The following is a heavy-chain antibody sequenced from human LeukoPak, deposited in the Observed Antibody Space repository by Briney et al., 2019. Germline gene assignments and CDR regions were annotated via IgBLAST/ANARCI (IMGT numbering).Heavy chain of an antibody. J-gene: IGHJ4*02. Sequence: SGGSLRLSCAASRFTFSDYAMHWVRQVPGKGLEWVSGISWNSGMMGYADSVEGRFSISRDNAKNSLYLQMNSLRTEDTAFYYCARCTTTGRALDFWGQGTLVTVSS. CDR2: ISWNSGMM. D-gene: IGHD1-1*01. CDR1: RFTFSDYA. V-gene: IGHV3-9*01. CDR3: ARCTTTGRALDF.